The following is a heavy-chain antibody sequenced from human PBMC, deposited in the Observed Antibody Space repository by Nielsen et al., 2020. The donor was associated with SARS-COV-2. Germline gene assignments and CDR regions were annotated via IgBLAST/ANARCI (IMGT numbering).Heavy chain of an antibody. J-gene: IGHJ4*02. Sequence: GESLKISCAAPGFPFSLYTMAWVRPAPGKGLEWGSSISTGSSYIYSPDSLKGRFTTSSDNAKDSLYLQMDRLRAEDTATYYCAKDHTPWDRRPYFFASWGPGTLVTVSS. CDR3: AKDHTPWDRRPYFFAS. D-gene: IGHD1-26*01. CDR2: ISTGSSYI. V-gene: IGHV3-21*04. CDR1: GFPFSLYT.